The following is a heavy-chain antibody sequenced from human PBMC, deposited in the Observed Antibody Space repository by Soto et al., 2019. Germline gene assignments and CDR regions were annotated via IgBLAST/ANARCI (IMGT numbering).Heavy chain of an antibody. CDR3: ARGDCVGGSCYSLAGSFYYYMDV. CDR2: TNSDGSTS. D-gene: IGHD2-15*01. J-gene: IGHJ6*03. V-gene: IGHV3-74*01. CDR1: GFTFSNYW. Sequence: EVQLVESGGGLVQPGGSLRLFCAASGFTFSNYWMYWVRQAPGKGLVWVSRTNSDGSTSSYADSVKGRFTISRDNAKTTLYLQMNSLRAEDTAVYYCARGDCVGGSCYSLAGSFYYYMDVWGKGTTVTVFS.